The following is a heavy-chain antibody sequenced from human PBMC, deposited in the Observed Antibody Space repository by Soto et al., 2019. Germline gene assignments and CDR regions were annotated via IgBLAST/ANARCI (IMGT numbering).Heavy chain of an antibody. CDR2: ITDSGRTT. CDR1: GFTFNNHA. V-gene: IGHV3-23*01. CDR3: ARGTTRYYALDV. J-gene: IGHJ6*02. D-gene: IGHD1-1*01. Sequence: PXGSLRLSCSAPGFTFNNHAMNWVRQAPGKGLEWVSGITDSGRTTYIADSVKGRFTISRDNSKNTVYVQMNSLTAEDTAVYYCARGTTRYYALDVWGQGAPVTVSS.